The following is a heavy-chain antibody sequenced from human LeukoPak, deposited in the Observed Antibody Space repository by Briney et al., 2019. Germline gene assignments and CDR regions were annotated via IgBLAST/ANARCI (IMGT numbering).Heavy chain of an antibody. J-gene: IGHJ5*02. V-gene: IGHV1-46*02. D-gene: IGHD1-26*01. CDR2: ITPSGGST. CDR1: GYSENFYG. Sequence: ASVTVSCKTSGYSENFYGITWVRQAPGQGLEWLGLITPSGGSTWYAQKFQGRVTMTRDMSTSTDYMELSSLRSEDTAVYYCARDNSVGDYAWWFDPWGQGTLVTVSS. CDR3: ARDNSVGDYAWWFDP.